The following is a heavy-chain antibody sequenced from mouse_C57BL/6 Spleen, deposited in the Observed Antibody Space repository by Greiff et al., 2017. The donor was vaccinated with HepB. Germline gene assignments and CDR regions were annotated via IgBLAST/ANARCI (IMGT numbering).Heavy chain of an antibody. CDR3: ARVYGNPYYFDY. D-gene: IGHD2-1*01. CDR2: INPNYGTT. V-gene: IGHV1-39*01. CDR1: GYSFTDYN. Sequence: VQLKESGPELVKPGASVKISCKASGYSFTDYNMNWVKQSNGKSLEWIGVINPNYGTTSYNQKFKGKATLTVDQSSSTAYMQLNSLTSEDSAVYYYARVYGNPYYFDYWGQGTTLTVSS. J-gene: IGHJ2*01.